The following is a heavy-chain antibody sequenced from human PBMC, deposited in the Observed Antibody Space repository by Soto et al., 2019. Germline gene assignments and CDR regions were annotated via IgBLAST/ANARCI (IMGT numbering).Heavy chain of an antibody. V-gene: IGHV3-21*06. CDR1: GFTFSRYG. Sequence: NPGGSLRLSCAASGFTFSRYGMNWLRQAPGKGLEWVASISSSTSYVYYADSVKGRFSISRDNAKNILYLEMYALRIEDMAVYYCARDPSEGRVGNWFESWGQGTLVTVSS. CDR2: ISSSTSYV. J-gene: IGHJ5*01. D-gene: IGHD2-2*01. CDR3: ARDPSEGRVGNWFES.